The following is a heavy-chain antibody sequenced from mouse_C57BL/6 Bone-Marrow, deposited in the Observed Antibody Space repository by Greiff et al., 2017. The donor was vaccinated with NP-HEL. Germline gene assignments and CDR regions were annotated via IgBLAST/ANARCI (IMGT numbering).Heavy chain of an antibody. CDR1: GFTFSSYA. J-gene: IGHJ3*01. D-gene: IGHD2-2*01. CDR3: ARPMVTASWFAY. CDR2: ISDGGSYT. Sequence: EVQLQESGGGLVKPGGSLKLSCAASGFTFSSYAMSWVRQTPEKRLEWVATISDGGSYTYYPDNVKGRFTISRDNDKNNLYLQMSHLKSEDTAMYYCARPMVTASWFAYWGKGTLVTVSA. V-gene: IGHV5-4*01.